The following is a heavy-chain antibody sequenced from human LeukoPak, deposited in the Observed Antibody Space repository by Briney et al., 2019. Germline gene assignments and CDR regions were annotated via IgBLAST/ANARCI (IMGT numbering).Heavy chain of an antibody. V-gene: IGHV4-4*07. J-gene: IGHJ3*02. CDR2: IYSSGNT. Sequence: SETLSLTCTVTGASTTHNFWNWFRQPAGKGLEWIGRIYSSGNTKYNPSLKSRVTMSIDTSKNQFSLKLSSVTAADTAMYYCGRDLSGSDSFNIWGQGTMVTVSS. CDR1: GASTTHNF. CDR3: GRDLSGSDSFNI.